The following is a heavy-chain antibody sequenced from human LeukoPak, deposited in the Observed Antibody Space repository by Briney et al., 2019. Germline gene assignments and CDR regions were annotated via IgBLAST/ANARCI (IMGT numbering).Heavy chain of an antibody. CDR1: GFTFDDYA. Sequence: SLRLSCAASGFTFDDYAMHWVRQAPGKGLEWVSGISWNSGSIGYADSVKGRFTISRDNAKNSLYLQMNSLRAEDTALYYCAKDIGRYCSGGSCYGADYWGQGTLVTVSS. CDR3: AKDIGRYCSGGSCYGADY. J-gene: IGHJ4*02. V-gene: IGHV3-9*01. D-gene: IGHD2-15*01. CDR2: ISWNSGSI.